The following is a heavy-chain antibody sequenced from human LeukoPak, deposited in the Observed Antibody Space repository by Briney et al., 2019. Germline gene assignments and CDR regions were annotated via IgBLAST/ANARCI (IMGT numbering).Heavy chain of an antibody. Sequence: TETLSLTCAVYGGSFSGHYWNWIRQSPGKGLEWIGEINHSGSTNYNPSLKSRVIISVDTSKNQFSLKLSSVTAADTAVYYCARGPPWGQHPEVAFDIWGQGTMVTVSS. CDR2: INHSGST. V-gene: IGHV4-34*01. J-gene: IGHJ3*02. D-gene: IGHD3-16*01. CDR1: GGSFSGHY. CDR3: ARGPPWGQHPEVAFDI.